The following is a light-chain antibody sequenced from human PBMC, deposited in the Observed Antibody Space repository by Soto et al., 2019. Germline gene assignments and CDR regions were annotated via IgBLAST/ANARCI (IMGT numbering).Light chain of an antibody. CDR2: EAS. CDR3: QQRYNWPPCT. J-gene: IGKJ2*02. V-gene: IGKV3-11*01. Sequence: EVVLTQSPATLSLSPGERATLSCRASQSISNSLAWYQQKPGQAPRLLIYEASNRATGIPARFSGTGSGTDFTLTISSLEPEEFAVYYCQQRYNWPPCTFGQGTKLEIK. CDR1: QSISNS.